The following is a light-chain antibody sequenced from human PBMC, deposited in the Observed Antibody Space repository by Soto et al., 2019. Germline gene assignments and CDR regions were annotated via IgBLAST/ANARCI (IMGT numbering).Light chain of an antibody. Sequence: QSALTQPPSVSGSPGQSVTISCTGTSSDVGGYSRVSWYQQPPGKAPKLLIYDVSNRPSGGSTRFSGSKSGNTASLTISGLQAEDEADYYCTSYATGSAYVFGPGTKVTVL. CDR2: DVS. J-gene: IGLJ1*01. V-gene: IGLV2-18*02. CDR3: TSYATGSAYV. CDR1: SSDVGGYSR.